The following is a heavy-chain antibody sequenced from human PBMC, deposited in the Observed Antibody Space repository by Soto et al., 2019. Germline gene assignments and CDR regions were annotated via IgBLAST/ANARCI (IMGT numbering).Heavy chain of an antibody. CDR1: GFTFSDYA. V-gene: IGHV3-30*18. D-gene: IGHD6-19*01. J-gene: IGHJ4*02. CDR2: VSHDGRNT. Sequence: VQLVESGGGVVQPGRSLRLSCAASGFTFSDYAMHWVRQAQGKGLEWVAVVSHDGRNTLYADSVKGRFTISRDSSKNTVSLEMTSLRAEDTAVYYCAKGGRQWLVTSDFNYWGQGALVTVSS. CDR3: AKGGRQWLVTSDFNY.